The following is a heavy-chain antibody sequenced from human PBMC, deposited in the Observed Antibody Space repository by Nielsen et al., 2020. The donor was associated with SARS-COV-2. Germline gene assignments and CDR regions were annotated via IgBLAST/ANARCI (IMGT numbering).Heavy chain of an antibody. D-gene: IGHD6-13*01. V-gene: IGHV3-23*01. CDR1: GFNFNNYA. CDR3: AKNEAAPGMETNWYDH. Sequence: GGSLRLSCAASGFNFNNYAMTWVRQAPGKGLEWVSTFGVPRPNTYYADSVKGRFTISRDNSKNTLYLQMDSLRADDTAVYYCAKNEAAPGMETNWYDHWGQDTPVTVSS. CDR2: FGVPRPNT. J-gene: IGHJ5*02.